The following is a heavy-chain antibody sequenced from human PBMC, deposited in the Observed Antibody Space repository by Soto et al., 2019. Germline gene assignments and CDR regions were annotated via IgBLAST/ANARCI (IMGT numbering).Heavy chain of an antibody. CDR2: IYYSGST. CDR1: GGSISSGGYY. Sequence: PSETLSLTCTVSGGSISSGGYYWSWIRQHPGKGLEWIGYIYYSGSTYYNPSLKSRVTISVDTSKNQFSLKLSSVTAADTAVYYCARTVAGPYYFDYWGQGTLVTVYS. CDR3: ARTVAGPYYFDY. V-gene: IGHV4-31*03. D-gene: IGHD6-19*01. J-gene: IGHJ4*02.